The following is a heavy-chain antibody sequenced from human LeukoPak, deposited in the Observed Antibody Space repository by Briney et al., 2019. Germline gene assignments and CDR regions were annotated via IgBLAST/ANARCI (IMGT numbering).Heavy chain of an antibody. CDR3: ARGRITVGATVY. D-gene: IGHD1-26*01. CDR1: GYTFTSYD. Sequence: GASVKVSCKASGYTFTSYDINWVRQATGQWLEWMGWMNPNSGNTGYAQKFQGRVTMTRNTSISTAYMELSSLRSEDTAVYYCARGRITVGATVYWGQGTLVTVSS. J-gene: IGHJ4*02. CDR2: MNPNSGNT. V-gene: IGHV1-8*01.